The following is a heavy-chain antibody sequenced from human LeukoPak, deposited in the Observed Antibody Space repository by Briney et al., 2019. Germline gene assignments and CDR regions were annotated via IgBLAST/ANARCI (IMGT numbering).Heavy chain of an antibody. Sequence: PGGSLRLSCAASGFTFSSYAMSWVRQAPGKGLEWVSAISGSGGSTYYADSVKGRFTISRDNSKNTLYLQMNSLRAEYTAVYYCAKDLYPSYDILTGYYGGAFDIWGQGTMVTVSS. CDR3: AKDLYPSYDILTGYYGGAFDI. CDR1: GFTFSSYA. V-gene: IGHV3-23*01. CDR2: ISGSGGST. D-gene: IGHD3-9*01. J-gene: IGHJ3*02.